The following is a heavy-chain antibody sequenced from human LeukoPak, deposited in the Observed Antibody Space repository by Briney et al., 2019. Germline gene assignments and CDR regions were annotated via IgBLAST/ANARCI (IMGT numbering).Heavy chain of an antibody. J-gene: IGHJ4*02. V-gene: IGHV3-30*02. CDR3: AKAYGTNGYYQLPIDF. D-gene: IGHD3-22*01. Sequence: GGSLRLSCAGSGFTFSSFGMHWVRQAPGKGLEWVIFIQTDGSDKYYADSVKGRFTVSRDNSRNTLYLQLNNLRAEDTAVYYCAKAYGTNGYYQLPIDFWGQGTLVTASS. CDR1: GFTFSSFG. CDR2: IQTDGSDK.